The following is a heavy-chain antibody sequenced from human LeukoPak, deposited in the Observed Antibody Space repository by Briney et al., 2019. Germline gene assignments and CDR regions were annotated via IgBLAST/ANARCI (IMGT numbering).Heavy chain of an antibody. CDR1: GGSISSYY. J-gene: IGHJ5*02. V-gene: IGHV4-59*01. Sequence: SETLSLTCTVSGGSISSYYWSWIRQPPGKGLEWIGYIYYSGSTNYNPSLKSRVTISVDTSKNQFSLKLSSVTAADTAVYYCARYNYDFWSGYSKWFDPWGQGTLVTVSS. D-gene: IGHD3-3*01. CDR2: IYYSGST. CDR3: ARYNYDFWSGYSKWFDP.